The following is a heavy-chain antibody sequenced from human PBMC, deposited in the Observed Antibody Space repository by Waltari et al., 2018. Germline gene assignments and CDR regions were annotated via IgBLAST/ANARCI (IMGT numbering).Heavy chain of an antibody. V-gene: IGHV4-39*07. CDR1: GGSISSSSYY. D-gene: IGHD7-27*01. Sequence: QVQLQESGPGLVKPSETLSLTCTVSGGSISSSSYYWGWIRQPPGKGLEWIGSIYYSGSTYYNPSLKSRVTISVDTSKNQFSLKLSSVTAADTAVYYCARVGTGDGVDYWGQGTLVTVSS. CDR3: ARVGTGDGVDY. J-gene: IGHJ4*02. CDR2: IYYSGST.